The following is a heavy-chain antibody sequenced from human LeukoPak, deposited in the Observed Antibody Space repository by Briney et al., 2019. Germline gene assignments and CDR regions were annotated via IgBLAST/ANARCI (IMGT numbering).Heavy chain of an antibody. Sequence: ASVKVSCKASGYTFTSYYMHWVRQAPGQGLEWMGIINPSGGSTSYAQKFQGRVTMTRDTSTSTVYMELSSLRSEDTAVYYCARGHCTNGVCSHPLDYWGQGTLVTVSS. CDR2: INPSGGST. D-gene: IGHD2-8*01. V-gene: IGHV1-46*01. J-gene: IGHJ4*02. CDR3: ARGHCTNGVCSHPLDY. CDR1: GYTFTSYY.